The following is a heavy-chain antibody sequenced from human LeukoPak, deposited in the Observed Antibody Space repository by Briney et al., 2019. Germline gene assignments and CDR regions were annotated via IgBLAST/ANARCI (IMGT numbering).Heavy chain of an antibody. CDR1: GYTFTGYY. V-gene: IGHV1-2*02. CDR2: INPNSGGT. J-gene: IGHJ4*02. CDR3: ASNYGSGSPLDY. Sequence: ASVKVSCKASGYTFTGYYMHWVRQAPGQGLGWMGWINPNSGGTNYAQKFQGRVTMTRDTSISTAYMELSRLRSDDTAVYYCASNYGSGSPLDYWGQGTLVTVPS. D-gene: IGHD3-10*01.